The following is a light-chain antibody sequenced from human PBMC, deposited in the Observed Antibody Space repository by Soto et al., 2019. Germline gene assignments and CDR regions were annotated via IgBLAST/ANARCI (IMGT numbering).Light chain of an antibody. CDR2: GTS. J-gene: IGKJ1*01. CDR3: QHHGSSPRRT. Sequence: EIVLSQCPGTLSLSPWDRATLSCRVNQNINSPYLAWYQHKPGQAPRHLVFGTSSRATGIPDRFSGSRSGTDFTLTIQRLEPEDFALYYCQHHGSSPRRTFGQGTKVEMK. V-gene: IGKV3-20*01. CDR1: QNINSPY.